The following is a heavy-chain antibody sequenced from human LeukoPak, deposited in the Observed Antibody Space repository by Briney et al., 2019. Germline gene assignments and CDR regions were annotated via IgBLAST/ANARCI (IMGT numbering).Heavy chain of an antibody. CDR3: ARGQQQLVRGGFDY. D-gene: IGHD6-13*01. CDR1: GVTVNSNY. J-gene: IGHJ4*02. Sequence: GSLRLSCAASGVTVNSNYMSWIRQPPGKGLEWIGYIYYSGSTNYNPSLKSRVTVSVDTSKNQFSLKLSSVTAADTAVYYCARGQQQLVRGGFDYWGQGTLVTVSS. V-gene: IGHV4-59*02. CDR2: IYYSGST.